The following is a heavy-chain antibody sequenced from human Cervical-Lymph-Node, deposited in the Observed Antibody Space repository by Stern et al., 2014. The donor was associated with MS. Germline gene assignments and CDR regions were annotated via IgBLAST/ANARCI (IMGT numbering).Heavy chain of an antibody. V-gene: IGHV1-18*01. CDR2: ISAYNGKT. CDR3: ASGSLEEFDP. Sequence: VQLVQSGAEVKKPGASVKVSCKASGYTFTSLGISWVRQAPGQGLEWMGWISAYNGKTSYAQKLQGRVTLTTDTSTSTGYMELRSLTSDDTAIYYCASGSLEEFDPWGQGTLVTVSS. D-gene: IGHD5-24*01. CDR1: GYTFTSLG. J-gene: IGHJ5*02.